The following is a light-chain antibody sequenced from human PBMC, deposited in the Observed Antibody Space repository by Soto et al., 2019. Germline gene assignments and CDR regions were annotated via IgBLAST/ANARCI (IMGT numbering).Light chain of an antibody. CDR2: NTN. Sequence: QSVLTQPPSASGTPGQRVTISCSGTTSNIGRNTVDWYQQLPGTAPKLLIFNTNQRPAGVPDRFSASKSGASASLAITGLQAEDEADYYCQSYDSRLSGSVFGTGTKVTVL. V-gene: IGLV1-44*01. CDR3: QSYDSRLSGSV. CDR1: TSNIGRNT. J-gene: IGLJ1*01.